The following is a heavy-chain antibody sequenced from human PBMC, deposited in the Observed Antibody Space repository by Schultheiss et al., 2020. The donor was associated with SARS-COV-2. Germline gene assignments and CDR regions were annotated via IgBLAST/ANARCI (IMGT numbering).Heavy chain of an antibody. D-gene: IGHD3-3*01. V-gene: IGHV5-51*01. CDR2: IYPGDSDT. CDR1: GYGFTSYW. J-gene: IGHJ4*02. Sequence: GESLKISCKGSGYGFTSYWIGWVRQMPGKGLEWMGIIYPGDSDTRYSPSFQGQVTISADKSISTAYLQWSSLKASDTAMYYCARVPVLRFLEWFYFDYWGQGTLVTVSS. CDR3: ARVPVLRFLEWFYFDY.